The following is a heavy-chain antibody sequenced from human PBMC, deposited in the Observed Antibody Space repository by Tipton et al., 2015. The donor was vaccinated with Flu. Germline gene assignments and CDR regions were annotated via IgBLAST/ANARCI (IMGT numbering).Heavy chain of an antibody. D-gene: IGHD6-19*01. J-gene: IGHJ4*02. CDR2: IYHSGST. CDR3: ARDLGGHSSGWKGPFDY. Sequence: TLSLTCSVSGYSISSGYYWGWIRQPPGKGLEWIGIIYHSGSTYYNPSLKSRVTISVDTSKNQFSLKLSSVTAADTAVYYCARDLGGHSSGWKGPFDYWGQGTLVTVSS. CDR1: GYSISSGYY. V-gene: IGHV4-38-2*02.